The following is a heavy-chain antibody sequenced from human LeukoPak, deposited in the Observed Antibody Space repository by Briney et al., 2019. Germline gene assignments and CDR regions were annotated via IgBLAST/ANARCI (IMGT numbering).Heavy chain of an antibody. D-gene: IGHD4-11*01. CDR2: IYPGDSDT. CDR1: GYSFTSYW. J-gene: IGHJ4*02. Sequence: GESLKISCKGSGYSFTSYWIGWVRQMPGKGLEWMGIIYPGDSDTRYSPSFQGQVTISADKSISTAYLQWSSLKASDTAMYYCARVYSNCGFARTYFDYWGQGTLVTVSS. CDR3: ARVYSNCGFARTYFDY. V-gene: IGHV5-51*01.